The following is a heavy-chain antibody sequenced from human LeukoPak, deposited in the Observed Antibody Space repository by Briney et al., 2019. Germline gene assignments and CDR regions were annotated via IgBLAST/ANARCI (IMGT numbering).Heavy chain of an antibody. CDR3: ARSRGGYSYGYSSADY. CDR2: TYPGDSDT. D-gene: IGHD5-18*01. CDR1: GYSFTSYW. J-gene: IGHJ4*02. Sequence: GESLKISCKGSGYSFTSYWIGWVRQMPGKGLEWMGITYPGDSDTRYSPSFQGQVTISADKSISTAYLQWSSLKASDTAMYYCARSRGGYSYGYSSADYWGQGTLVTVSS. V-gene: IGHV5-51*01.